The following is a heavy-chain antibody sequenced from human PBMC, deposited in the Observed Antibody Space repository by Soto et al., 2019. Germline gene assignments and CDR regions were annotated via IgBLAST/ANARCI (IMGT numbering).Heavy chain of an antibody. D-gene: IGHD6-13*01. J-gene: IGHJ4*02. V-gene: IGHV3-23*01. Sequence: SVALGCPLINNTMTWVFQAPGKGLEWVSVITGSGGGTYFVDSVKGRFTISRDNSKNTVYLQMNSLRAEDTAVYYCAKRPLTAAGFDYWGQGTLVPVSS. CDR3: AKRPLTAAGFDY. CDR2: ITGSGGGT. CDR1: GCPLINNT.